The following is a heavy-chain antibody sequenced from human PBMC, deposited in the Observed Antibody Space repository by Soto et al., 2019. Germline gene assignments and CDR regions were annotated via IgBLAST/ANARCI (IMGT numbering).Heavy chain of an antibody. CDR3: ARGVDY. V-gene: IGHV4-34*01. J-gene: IGHJ4*02. Sequence: PSETLSLTCAVYGGSFSGYYWSWIRQPPGKGLEWIGEINHSGSTNYNPSLKSRVTISVDTSKNQFSLKLSSVTAADTAVYYCARGVDYWGQGTLVTVSS. CDR1: GGSFSGYY. CDR2: INHSGST.